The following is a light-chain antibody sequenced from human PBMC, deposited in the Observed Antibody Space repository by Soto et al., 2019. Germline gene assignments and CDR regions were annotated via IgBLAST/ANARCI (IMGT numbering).Light chain of an antibody. V-gene: IGKV3-20*01. J-gene: IGKJ5*01. CDR3: QQYFNSPIT. Sequence: EFVLSQSPCTLSLSPGERATLPCRASQTVNSNYLAWYQHKPGQAPRFLIYGASRRATGIPDRFSSSGTGTDFTLTITRLEPEDVAIYYCQQYFNSPITFGQGTRLEIK. CDR2: GAS. CDR1: QTVNSNY.